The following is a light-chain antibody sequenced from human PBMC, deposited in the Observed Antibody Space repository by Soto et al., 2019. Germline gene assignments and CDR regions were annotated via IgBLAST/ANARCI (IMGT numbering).Light chain of an antibody. CDR2: DAS. J-gene: IGKJ2*01. Sequence: EIVLTQSPATLSLSPGERATLSCRASQSVSSYLAWYQQKPGQAPRLLIYDASNMATGIPARFSGSGSGTDFTLTISSLEPEDFAVYYCQQRSIWPPDTFGQGTKLEIK. V-gene: IGKV3-11*01. CDR1: QSVSSY. CDR3: QQRSIWPPDT.